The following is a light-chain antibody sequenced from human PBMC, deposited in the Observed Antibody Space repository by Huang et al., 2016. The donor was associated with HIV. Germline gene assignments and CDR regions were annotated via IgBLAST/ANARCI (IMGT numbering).Light chain of an antibody. J-gene: IGKJ1*01. Sequence: DIQMTQSPSSLSASVGDRVTITCQASQDIRKYLNWYQQKVGKAPKLLIYDASNLETGVPSRFSGSGSGTQFTFTVSSLQPEDGATYYCQQYDNVPPTFGQGTKVEIK. CDR2: DAS. CDR3: QQYDNVPPT. V-gene: IGKV1-33*01. CDR1: QDIRKY.